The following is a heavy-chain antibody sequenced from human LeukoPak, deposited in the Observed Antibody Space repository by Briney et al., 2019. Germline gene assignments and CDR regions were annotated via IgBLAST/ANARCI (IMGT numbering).Heavy chain of an antibody. CDR2: INHSGST. D-gene: IGHD4-23*01. CDR1: GGSFSGYY. J-gene: IGHJ4*02. Sequence: PSETLSLTCAVYGGSFSGYYWSWIRQPPGKGMEWIGEINHSGSTNYNPSLKSRVTISVDTSKNQFSLKLSSVTAADTAVYYCASSRRHPKVDGYWGQGTLVTVSS. V-gene: IGHV4-34*01. CDR3: ASSRRHPKVDGY.